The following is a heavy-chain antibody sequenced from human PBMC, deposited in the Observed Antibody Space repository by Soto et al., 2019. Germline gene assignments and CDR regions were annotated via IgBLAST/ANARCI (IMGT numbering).Heavy chain of an antibody. V-gene: IGHV3-23*01. D-gene: IGHD2-15*01. CDR2: ISGSGGST. CDR3: AKELPNCCCCRCYGTVGAFDI. J-gene: IGHJ3*02. Sequence: GGSLRLSCAASGFTFSSYAMSWVRQAPGKGLEWVSAISGSGGSTYYADSVKGRFTISRDNSKNTLYLQMNSLRAEDTAVYYFAKELPNCCCCRCYGTVGAFDIWGQGTMVTV. CDR1: GFTFSSYA.